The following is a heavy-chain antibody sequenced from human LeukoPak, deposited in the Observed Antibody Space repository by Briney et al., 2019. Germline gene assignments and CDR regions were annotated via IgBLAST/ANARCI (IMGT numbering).Heavy chain of an antibody. CDR3: ARRSYYGWGSYQYYMDV. V-gene: IGHV1-2*02. CDR2: INPNSGGT. D-gene: IGHD3-10*01. Sequence: GASVKVSCKASGYTFTGYYMHWVRQAPGQGLEWMGWINPNSGGTNYAQKFQGRVTMTRDTSISTAYMELSRLRSDDTAVYYCARRSYYGWGSYQYYMDVWGEGTTVTISS. CDR1: GYTFTGYY. J-gene: IGHJ6*03.